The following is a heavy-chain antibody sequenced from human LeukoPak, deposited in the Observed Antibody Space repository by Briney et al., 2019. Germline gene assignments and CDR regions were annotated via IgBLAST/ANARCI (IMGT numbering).Heavy chain of an antibody. V-gene: IGHV3-23*01. CDR3: ARGGPRRYCSGGSCYFDY. J-gene: IGHJ4*02. CDR2: ISGSGNTT. D-gene: IGHD2-15*01. Sequence: GGSLRLSCAASQFTFSNYAMSWVRQAPGKGLEWVSAISGSGNTTYFGDSVTGRFTISRDNSKNTLYLQMNSLRAEDTAVYYCARGGPRRYCSGGSCYFDYWGQGTLVTVSS. CDR1: QFTFSNYA.